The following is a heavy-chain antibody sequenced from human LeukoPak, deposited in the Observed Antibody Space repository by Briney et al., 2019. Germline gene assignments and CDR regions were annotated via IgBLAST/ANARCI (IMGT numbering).Heavy chain of an antibody. D-gene: IGHD2-21*02. CDR2: MNPNSGNT. CDR3: ARGPLTIYCGGDCYHGY. CDR1: GYTFTSYD. J-gene: IGHJ4*02. Sequence: ASVKVSCKASGYTFTSYDINWVRQATGQGLEWMGWMNPNSGNTGYAQKFQGRVTITRNTSISTAYMELSSLRSEDTAVYYCARGPLTIYCGGDCYHGYWGQGTLVTVSS. V-gene: IGHV1-8*03.